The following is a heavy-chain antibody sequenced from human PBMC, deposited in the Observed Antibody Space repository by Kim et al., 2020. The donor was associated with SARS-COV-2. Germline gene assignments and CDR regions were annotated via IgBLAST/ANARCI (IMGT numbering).Heavy chain of an antibody. D-gene: IGHD3-10*01. Sequence: GGSLRLSCAASVFTFSSYAMHWVRQAPGKGLEWVAVISYDGSNKYYADSVKGRFTISRDNSKNTLYLQMNSLRAEDTSVYYCAREAAGFGEYYNDYWGQG. CDR2: ISYDGSNK. CDR1: VFTFSSYA. J-gene: IGHJ4*02. CDR3: AREAAGFGEYYNDY. V-gene: IGHV3-30*04.